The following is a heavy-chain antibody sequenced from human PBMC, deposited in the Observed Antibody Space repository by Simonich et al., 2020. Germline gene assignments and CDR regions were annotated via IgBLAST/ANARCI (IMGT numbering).Heavy chain of an antibody. Sequence: QVQLVQSGAEVKKPGASVKVSCKASGYTFTGYYMHWLRQAPGQGLEWMGWTNPNSGGTNYAQKFKGRVPMTRDPSISTAYRELSRLRSDDTAVYYCARNGLVGILKAFDIWGQGTMVTVSS. CDR2: TNPNSGGT. D-gene: IGHD2-21*01. V-gene: IGHV1-2*02. CDR3: ARNGLVGILKAFDI. CDR1: GYTFTGYY. J-gene: IGHJ3*02.